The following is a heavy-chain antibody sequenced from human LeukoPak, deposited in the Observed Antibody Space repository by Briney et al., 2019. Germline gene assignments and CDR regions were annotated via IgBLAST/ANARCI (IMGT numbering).Heavy chain of an antibody. D-gene: IGHD3-22*01. CDR2: IIPIFGTA. Sequence: EASVKVSCKASGGTFSSYAISWVRQAPGQGLEWMGGIIPIFGTANYAQKFQGRVTITADESTSTAYMELSSLRSEDTAVYYCASVPHYYDSSGSLPYGMDVWGQGTTVTVSS. J-gene: IGHJ6*02. V-gene: IGHV1-69*13. CDR1: GGTFSSYA. CDR3: ASVPHYYDSSGSLPYGMDV.